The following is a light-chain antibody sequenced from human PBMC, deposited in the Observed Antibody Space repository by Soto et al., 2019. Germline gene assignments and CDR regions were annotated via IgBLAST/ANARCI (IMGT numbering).Light chain of an antibody. CDR1: QSLIHSDGNTY. J-gene: IGKJ1*01. V-gene: IGKV2-30*02. CDR3: MQGTHWPWT. CDR2: EVS. Sequence: DVVMTQSPLSLPVTLGQPASISCRSSQSLIHSDGNTYLSWFQQRPGQSPRRLIYEVSDRDSGVXDXXTGSGSGPAFTLKISRVEAEDVGVYYCMQGTHWPWTFGQGTEVEIK.